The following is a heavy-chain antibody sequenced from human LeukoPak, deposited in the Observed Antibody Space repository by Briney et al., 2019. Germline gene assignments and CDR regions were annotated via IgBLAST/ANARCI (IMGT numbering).Heavy chain of an antibody. J-gene: IGHJ4*02. CDR1: GFTVSSNH. CDR2: INNDGSTT. CDR3: AIGGTYGSGS. D-gene: IGHD3-10*01. Sequence: GGSLRLSCAASGFTVSSNHMSWVRQAPGKGLVWVSLINNDGSTTNYADSVKGRFTISRDNAKNTVYLQMNSLRAEDTAVYYCAIGGTYGSGSWGQGTLVTVSS. V-gene: IGHV3-74*01.